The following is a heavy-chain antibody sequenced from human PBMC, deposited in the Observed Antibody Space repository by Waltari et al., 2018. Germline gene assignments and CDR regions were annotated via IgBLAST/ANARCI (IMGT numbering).Heavy chain of an antibody. CDR1: GFPFSSYG. Sequence: QVQLVESGGGVVQPGGSLRLSCAASGFPFSSYGMHWVRQAPGKGLEWVAFIRYDGSNKYYADSVKGRFTISRDNSKNTLYLQMNSLRAEDTAVYYCAKDLMGIRGQGTLVTVSS. D-gene: IGHD2-8*01. V-gene: IGHV3-30*02. J-gene: IGHJ4*02. CDR2: IRYDGSNK. CDR3: AKDLMGI.